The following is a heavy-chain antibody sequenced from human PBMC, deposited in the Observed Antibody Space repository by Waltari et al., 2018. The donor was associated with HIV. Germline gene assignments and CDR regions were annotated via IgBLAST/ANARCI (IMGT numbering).Heavy chain of an antibody. D-gene: IGHD3-16*01. V-gene: IGHV1-2*02. CDR1: GYNFMGYF. CDR2: LNPRSGAT. J-gene: IGHJ4*01. CDR3: HRPWAIDQGGSDL. Sequence: QDELIQSGTEVKKPEASLRVSCRASGYNFMGYFIHWVRQAPGQGLEWMGSLNPRSGATEYAQKFRGRLTLTGDASVNTAYLDLKGLRFDDTATYFCHRPWAIDQGGSDLWGQGTLVIVS.